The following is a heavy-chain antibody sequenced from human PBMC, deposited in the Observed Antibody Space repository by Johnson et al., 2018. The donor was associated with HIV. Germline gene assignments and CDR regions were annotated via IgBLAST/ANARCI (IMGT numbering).Heavy chain of an antibody. CDR1: GFTFSDYY. CDR3: AAYYDFWSGSYTSGFDI. D-gene: IGHD3-3*01. V-gene: IGHV3-66*02. Sequence: VQLVESGGGVVQPGGSLRLSCAASGFTFSDYYMSWISQAPGKGPEWVSVIYSGGNTYYADSVKGRFTISRDNSKNTVFLQMNSLRPEDTAMYYCAAYYDFWSGSYTSGFDIWGQGTMVTVSS. CDR2: IYSGGNT. J-gene: IGHJ3*02.